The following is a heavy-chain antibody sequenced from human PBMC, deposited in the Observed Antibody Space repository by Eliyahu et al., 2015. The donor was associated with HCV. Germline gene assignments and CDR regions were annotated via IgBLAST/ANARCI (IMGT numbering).Heavy chain of an antibody. D-gene: IGHD3-3*01. CDR1: GYTFTKYG. CDR2: INVHNGNT. Sequence: QVQLVQSGAEVKKPGASVKVACKASGYTFTKYGINWVXQAPGQGLEWMGWINVHNGNTNYVQKLQGRVTMTTDTSTSTAYMELKRLRSDDTAVYYCARAIPYSYYDFWSGSSEGISENGFDIWGQGTMVTVSS. J-gene: IGHJ3*02. V-gene: IGHV1-18*01. CDR3: ARAIPYSYYDFWSGSSEGISENGFDI.